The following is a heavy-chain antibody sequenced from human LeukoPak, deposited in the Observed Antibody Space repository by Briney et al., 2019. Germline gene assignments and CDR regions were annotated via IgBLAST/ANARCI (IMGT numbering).Heavy chain of an antibody. CDR3: ARARGGSGRGDYFDS. V-gene: IGHV1-2*02. Sequence: SLTVSCTASGYAFTSYYMHWVRQAPGQGLEWKGWINPNSGGTDYAQKFQGRVTMTRDTSITTAYMELSSLRSDDTAVYYCARARGGSGRGDYFDSGGQGTLVTVSS. CDR2: INPNSGGT. CDR1: GYAFTSYY. J-gene: IGHJ4*02. D-gene: IGHD3-16*01.